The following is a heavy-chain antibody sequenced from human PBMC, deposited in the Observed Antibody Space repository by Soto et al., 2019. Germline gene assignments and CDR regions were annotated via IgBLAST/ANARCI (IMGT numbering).Heavy chain of an antibody. CDR1: GFSFSTYG. J-gene: IGHJ5*02. CDR3: AKTGSSTWFFNWFDP. D-gene: IGHD3-10*01. Sequence: QVQLVASGGGVVQPGKSLRLSCAASGFSFSTYGMHWVRQAPGKGLEWVAVISKDGDNTYYADSVKGRFTISRDNSINTLYRQINSLRDEDTAVYYCAKTGSSTWFFNWFDPWGQGTLVIVSS. CDR2: ISKDGDNT. V-gene: IGHV3-30*18.